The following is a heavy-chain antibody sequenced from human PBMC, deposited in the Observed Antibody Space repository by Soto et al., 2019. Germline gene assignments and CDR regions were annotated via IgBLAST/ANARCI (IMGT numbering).Heavy chain of an antibody. CDR3: ASSQDYGDYGWFDP. J-gene: IGHJ5*02. CDR2: IIPIFGTA. CDR1: GGTFSSYA. D-gene: IGHD4-17*01. Sequence: QVQLVQSGAEVKKPGSSVKVSCKASGGTFSSYAISWVRQAPGQGLEWMGGIIPIFGTANYAQKFQGRVTSTADESTSTAYMELSSVRSEDTAVYYCASSQDYGDYGWFDPWGQGTLVTVSS. V-gene: IGHV1-69*12.